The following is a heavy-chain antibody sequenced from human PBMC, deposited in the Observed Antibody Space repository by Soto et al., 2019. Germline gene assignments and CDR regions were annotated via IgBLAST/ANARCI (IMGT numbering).Heavy chain of an antibody. J-gene: IGHJ6*02. CDR2: IYWDDDK. Sequence: VSGPTLVNPTQTLTLTCTFSGFSLSTSGVGVGWIRQPPGKALEWLALIYWDDDKRYSPSLRSRLNINKDTSKNKVVLTINNMEPVDTATYYCIQSRCGGDCLQSYASYYYYGMDVWGQGTTVTVSS. D-gene: IGHD2-21*02. CDR1: GFSLSTSGVG. V-gene: IGHV2-5*02. CDR3: IQSRCGGDCLQSYASYYYYGMDV.